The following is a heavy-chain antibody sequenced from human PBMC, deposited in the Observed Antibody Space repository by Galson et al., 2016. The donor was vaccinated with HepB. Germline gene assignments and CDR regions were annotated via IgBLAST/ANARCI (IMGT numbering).Heavy chain of an antibody. D-gene: IGHD3-3*01. CDR2: ISSDGTSPDGRDA. V-gene: IGHV3-74*01. CDR1: GFTFSAYW. CDR3: VRDINEPWSGYYRGWFDS. J-gene: IGHJ5*01. Sequence: SLRLSCAASGFTFSAYWMHWVRQAPGKGLVWVSRISSDGTSPDGRDARYAESVKGRFTVSRDNAKNTVYLQMNSLRVEDTAVYYCVRDINEPWSGYYRGWFDSWGQGNMVTGSS.